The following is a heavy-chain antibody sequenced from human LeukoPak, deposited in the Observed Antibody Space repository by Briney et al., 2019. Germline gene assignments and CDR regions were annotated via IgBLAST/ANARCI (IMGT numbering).Heavy chain of an antibody. V-gene: IGHV5-51*01. J-gene: IGHJ4*02. Sequence: PGESLRISCKASGYKFTSYWIAWVRQMPGHGLEWMGSLYPLDFDKTYSPSFQGQVTMSADRSINTAYLQWSSLKASDTALYYCVRQIIVPGTSQLRTFDAWGQGTQVSVSS. CDR1: GYKFTSYW. CDR2: LYPLDFDK. CDR3: VRQIIVPGTSQLRTFDA. D-gene: IGHD2-8*01.